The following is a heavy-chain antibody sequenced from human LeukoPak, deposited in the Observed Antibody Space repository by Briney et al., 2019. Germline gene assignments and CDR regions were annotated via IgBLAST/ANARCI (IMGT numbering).Heavy chain of an antibody. V-gene: IGHV4-38-2*02. J-gene: IGHJ4*02. CDR2: THHSGAT. D-gene: IGHD7-27*01. CDR1: GYSISSGYF. CDR3: TREVWGSTFPDY. Sequence: KPSETLSLTCSVAGYSISSGYFWGWIRPPPGKRPEWIATTHHSGATYYNQSPKSRVTLSVDMSKNPVSLNLTSGTAADTAVYYCTREVWGSTFPDYWGQGTLVTLSS.